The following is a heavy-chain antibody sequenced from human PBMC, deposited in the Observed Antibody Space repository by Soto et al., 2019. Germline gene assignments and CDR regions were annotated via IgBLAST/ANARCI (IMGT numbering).Heavy chain of an antibody. CDR2: ISYSGTT. J-gene: IGHJ4*02. Sequence: PSETLSLTCTVSGGSINNNHYYWGWVRQAPGKGLEWIGSISYSGTTYFNPSLKSRVVKSVDTSKNQFSLRLSSVTAADTAVYYCARATPSFDYWGQGTLVTVSS. V-gene: IGHV4-39*01. CDR3: ARATPSFDY. CDR1: GGSINNNHYY. D-gene: IGHD2-15*01.